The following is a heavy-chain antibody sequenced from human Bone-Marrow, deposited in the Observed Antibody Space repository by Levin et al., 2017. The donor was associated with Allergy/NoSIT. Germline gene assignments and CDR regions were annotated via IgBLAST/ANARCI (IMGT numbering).Heavy chain of an antibody. Sequence: SQTLSLTCTVSDDSISSGTHYWGWIRQPPGKGLEWIGYIYYSGSTYYNPSLQSRVTISVDTSKNQFSLELRSVTAADTAVYYCAREREVYYYGSGSYSVWGQGTTVIVSS. V-gene: IGHV4-39*07. J-gene: IGHJ6*02. CDR3: AREREVYYYGSGSYSV. CDR1: DDSISSGTHY. D-gene: IGHD3-10*01. CDR2: IYYSGST.